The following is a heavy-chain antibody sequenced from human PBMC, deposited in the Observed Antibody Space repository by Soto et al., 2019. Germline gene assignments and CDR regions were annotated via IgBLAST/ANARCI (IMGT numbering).Heavy chain of an antibody. CDR3: ARYGSGSSVWFDP. Sequence: QVQLQESGPGLVKPSETLSLTCTVSGGSMRRYYWSWIRQPPGKGLEWIGYIYYIGSTIYNPSLKGRVTISVDTSKNQFSLKLSSVTAAATAVYYCARYGSGSSVWFDPWGPGNLVTVSS. D-gene: IGHD3-10*01. CDR2: IYYIGST. V-gene: IGHV4-59*01. J-gene: IGHJ5*02. CDR1: GGSMRRYY.